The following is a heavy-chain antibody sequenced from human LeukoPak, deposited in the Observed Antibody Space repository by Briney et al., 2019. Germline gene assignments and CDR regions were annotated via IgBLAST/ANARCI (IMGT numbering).Heavy chain of an antibody. CDR1: GYTFSSYA. Sequence: GGSLRLSCAASGYTFSSYAMSWVRQAPGKGLEWVSAISASGGSTYYADSVKGRFTISRDNSKNTLYLQMNSLRAEDTAVYYCAKDLGRYGVFYYFDYWGQGTLDTVSS. V-gene: IGHV3-23*01. J-gene: IGHJ4*02. CDR3: AKDLGRYGVFYYFDY. D-gene: IGHD3-9*01. CDR2: ISASGGST.